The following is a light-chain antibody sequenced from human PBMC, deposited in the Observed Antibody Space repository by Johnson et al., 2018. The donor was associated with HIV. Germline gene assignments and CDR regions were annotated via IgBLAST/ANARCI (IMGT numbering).Light chain of an antibody. Sequence: QSVLTQPPSVSAAPGQKVTISCSGSSSTIGNNYVSWYQVLPGTAPKLLIYKNNERPSGIPDRFSGSKSGTSATLGITGLQPGDEAEYYCATWDASLSGGGVCGTGTKVTVL. CDR3: ATWDASLSGGGV. J-gene: IGLJ1*01. CDR2: KNN. CDR1: SSTIGNNY. V-gene: IGLV1-51*02.